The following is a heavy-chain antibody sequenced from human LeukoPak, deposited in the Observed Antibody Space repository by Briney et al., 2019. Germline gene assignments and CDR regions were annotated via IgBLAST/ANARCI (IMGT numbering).Heavy chain of an antibody. Sequence: GGSLRLSCAASGFTFSSYSMNWVRQAPGKGLEWVSSISSSSYIYYADSVKGRFTISRDNAKNSLYLQMNSLRAEDTAVYYCARDLNSSSWYGTFVDWGQGTLVTVSS. CDR2: ISSSSYI. V-gene: IGHV3-21*01. D-gene: IGHD6-13*01. CDR3: ARDLNSSSWYGTFVD. CDR1: GFTFSSYS. J-gene: IGHJ4*02.